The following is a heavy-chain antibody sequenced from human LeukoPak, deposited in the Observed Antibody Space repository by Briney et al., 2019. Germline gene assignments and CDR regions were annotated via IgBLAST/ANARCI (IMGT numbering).Heavy chain of an antibody. CDR2: RNPLSGYT. D-gene: IGHD6-13*01. J-gene: IGHJ3*02. Sequence: ASVKVSCKASGYIFTDYEINWVRQATGQGLEWVGERNPLSGYTGSAQKFQGKVTMTRDTSISTAYLELSSLRSDDTAVYYCARGNRLYSSSWSSLPFDIWGQGTMVTVSS. CDR1: GYIFTDYE. V-gene: IGHV1-8*01. CDR3: ARGNRLYSSSWSSLPFDI.